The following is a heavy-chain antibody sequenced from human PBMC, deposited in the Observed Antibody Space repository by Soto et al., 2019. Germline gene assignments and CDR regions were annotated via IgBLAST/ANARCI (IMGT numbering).Heavy chain of an antibody. V-gene: IGHV1-69*12. J-gene: IGHJ4*02. Sequence: QVQLVQSGAEVKNPGSSVKVSCKASGGTFSSYAISWVRQAPGQGLEWMGGIIPIFGTANYAQKFQGRVTITADESTSTAYMELSSLRSEDTAVYYCASSIAARLGPSNIDYWGQGTLVTVSS. CDR2: IIPIFGTA. D-gene: IGHD6-6*01. CDR1: GGTFSSYA. CDR3: ASSIAARLGPSNIDY.